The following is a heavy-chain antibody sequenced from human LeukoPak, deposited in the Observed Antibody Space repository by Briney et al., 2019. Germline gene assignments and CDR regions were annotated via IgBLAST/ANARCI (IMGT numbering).Heavy chain of an antibody. CDR3: ARDYYDSSGPNDY. J-gene: IGHJ4*02. V-gene: IGHV3-7*01. D-gene: IGHD3-22*01. CDR2: IKQDGSEK. CDR1: GFTFSSYW. Sequence: GGSLRLSCAASGFTFSSYWMSWVRQAPGKGLEWVANIKQDGSEKYYVDSVKGRFTISRDNAKNSLYLQMNSLRAEDAAVYYCARDYYDSSGPNDYWGQGTLVTVSS.